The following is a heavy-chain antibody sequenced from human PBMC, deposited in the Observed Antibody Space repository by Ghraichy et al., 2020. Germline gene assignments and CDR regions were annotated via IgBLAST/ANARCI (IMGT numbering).Heavy chain of an antibody. D-gene: IGHD3-3*01. CDR2: ISAYNGNT. CDR1: GYTFTSYG. CDR3: ARGVITIFPYYYYYYGMDV. Sequence: ASVKVSCKASGYTFTSYGISWVRQAPGQGLEWMGWISAYNGNTNYAQKLQGRVTMTTDTSTSTAYMELRSLRSDDTAVYYCARGVITIFPYYYYYYGMDVWGQGTTVTVSS. V-gene: IGHV1-18*01. J-gene: IGHJ6*02.